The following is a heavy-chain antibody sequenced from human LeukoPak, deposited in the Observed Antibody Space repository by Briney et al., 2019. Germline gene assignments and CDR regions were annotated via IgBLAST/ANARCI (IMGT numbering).Heavy chain of an antibody. CDR1: GGSISSYY. D-gene: IGHD5/OR15-5a*01. CDR3: ARSPHPVYDFDY. V-gene: IGHV4-59*01. CDR2: IYYSGST. Sequence: SKTLSLTCTVSGGSISSYYWSWIRQPPGKGLEWIGYIYYSGSTNYNPSLKSRVTISVDTSKNQFSLKLSSVTAADTAVYYCARSPHPVYDFDYWGQGTLVTVSS. J-gene: IGHJ4*02.